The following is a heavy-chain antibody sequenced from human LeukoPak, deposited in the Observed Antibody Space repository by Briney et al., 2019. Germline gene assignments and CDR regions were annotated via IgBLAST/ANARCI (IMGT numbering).Heavy chain of an antibody. D-gene: IGHD6-19*01. Sequence: SATLSLTCTVSGGSISSYYWSWVRQPPGRGLEWIGYIYYSGGTNYNPSLKSRVTISVDTSKNQFSLKLSSVTAADTAVYYCARSRQWHYYYMDVWGKGTTVTVSS. CDR2: IYYSGGT. J-gene: IGHJ6*03. CDR1: GGSISSYY. CDR3: ARSRQWHYYYMDV. V-gene: IGHV4-59*01.